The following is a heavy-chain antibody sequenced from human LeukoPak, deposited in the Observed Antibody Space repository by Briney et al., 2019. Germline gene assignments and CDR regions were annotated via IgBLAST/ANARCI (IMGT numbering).Heavy chain of an antibody. Sequence: GGSLRLSCAASGFTFSSYSMNWVRQAPGKGLEWVSSISSSSSYIYYADSVKGRFTISRDNAKNSLYLQMNSLRAEDTAVYYCAREGAATDLFDPWGQGTLVTVPS. V-gene: IGHV3-21*01. J-gene: IGHJ5*02. CDR2: ISSSSSYI. CDR3: AREGAATDLFDP. CDR1: GFTFSSYS. D-gene: IGHD1-26*01.